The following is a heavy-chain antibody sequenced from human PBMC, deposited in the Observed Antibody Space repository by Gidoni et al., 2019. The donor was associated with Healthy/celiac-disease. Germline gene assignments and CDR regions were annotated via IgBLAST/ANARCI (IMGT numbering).Heavy chain of an antibody. J-gene: IGHJ4*02. CDR1: GGFFSGYY. CDR3: ARSIGGHYYGSSFDY. D-gene: IGHD3-10*01. Sequence: QVQLQQWGAGLLTPSETLSLTCAAYGGFFSGYYWSWIRQPPGKGLEWIGEINHSGSTNYNPSLKSRVTISVDTSKNQFSLKLSSVTAADTAVYYCARSIGGHYYGSSFDYWGQGTLVTVSS. CDR2: INHSGST. V-gene: IGHV4-34*01.